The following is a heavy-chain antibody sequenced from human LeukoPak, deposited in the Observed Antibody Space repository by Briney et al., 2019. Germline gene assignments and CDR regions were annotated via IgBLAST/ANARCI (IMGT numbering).Heavy chain of an antibody. J-gene: IGHJ4*02. CDR1: GFTLSSYA. V-gene: IGHV3-23*01. Sequence: GGSLRLSCAVSGFTLSSYAMTWVRQAPGRGLEWVSTISGSGASTYYADSVKGRFTISRDNSKNTLYLQMNSLRAEDTAVYYCARDRGSGPLDYWGQGTLVTVSS. CDR3: ARDRGSGPLDY. CDR2: ISGSGAST. D-gene: IGHD2-15*01.